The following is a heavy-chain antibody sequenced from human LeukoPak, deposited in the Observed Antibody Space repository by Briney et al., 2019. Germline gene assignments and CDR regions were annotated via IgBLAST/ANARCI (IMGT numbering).Heavy chain of an antibody. D-gene: IGHD2/OR15-2a*01. CDR1: GFTFSSYA. CDR3: ARGLNSGFDY. J-gene: IGHJ4*02. V-gene: IGHV3-30*04. Sequence: PGGSLRLSCAASGFTFSSYAMHWVRQAPGKGLEWVAVISYDGSNKYYADSVKGQFTISRDNSKNTLYLQMNSLRAEDTAVYYCARGLNSGFDYWGQGTLVTVSS. CDR2: ISYDGSNK.